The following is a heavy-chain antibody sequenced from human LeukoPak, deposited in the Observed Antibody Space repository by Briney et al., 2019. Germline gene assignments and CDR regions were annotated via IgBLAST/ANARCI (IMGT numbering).Heavy chain of an antibody. CDR2: ISGYNGNT. V-gene: IGHV1-18*01. CDR3: ARVQLQWFGESHYYYYMDV. D-gene: IGHD3-10*01. CDR1: GYTFTSYG. J-gene: IGHJ6*03. Sequence: ASVKVSCKASGYTFTSYGISWVRQAPGQGLEWMGWISGYNGNTNYAQKFQGRVTMTTDTSTSTVYMELRGLRSDDTAVYYCARVQLQWFGESHYYYYMDVWGKGTTVTISS.